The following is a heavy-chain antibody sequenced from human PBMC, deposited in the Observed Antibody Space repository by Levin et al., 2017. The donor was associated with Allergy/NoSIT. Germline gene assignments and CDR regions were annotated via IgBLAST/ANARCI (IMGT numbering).Heavy chain of an antibody. CDR1: GFTFGNYW. CDR3: VRDELPPGIWFDP. D-gene: IGHD1-7*01. CDR2: INTAGSGT. J-gene: IGHJ5*02. Sequence: GGSLRLSCAASGFTFGNYWMHWVRQAPGKGLVWVSHINTAGSGTSYADSVKGRFTISRDNAKNTLYLQMNSLSPEDTAVYYCVRDELPPGIWFDPWGQGTLVTVSS. V-gene: IGHV3-74*01.